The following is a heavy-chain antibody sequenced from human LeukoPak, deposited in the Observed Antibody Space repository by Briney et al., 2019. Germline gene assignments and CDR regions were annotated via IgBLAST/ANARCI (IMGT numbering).Heavy chain of an antibody. Sequence: GGSLRLSCTASGFTFGDYAMSWFRQAPGKGLEWVGFIRSKAYGGTTEYAASVRDRFTISRDDSKSIAYLQMNSLKTEDTAVYYCTRLNRGIVVVVAATVYWGQGTLVTVSS. D-gene: IGHD2-15*01. J-gene: IGHJ4*02. CDR2: IRSKAYGGTT. CDR1: GFTFGDYA. CDR3: TRLNRGIVVVVAATVY. V-gene: IGHV3-49*03.